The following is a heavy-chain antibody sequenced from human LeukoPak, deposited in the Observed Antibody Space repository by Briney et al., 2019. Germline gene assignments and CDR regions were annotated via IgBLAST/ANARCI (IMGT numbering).Heavy chain of an antibody. CDR3: ARMVVDLNFDY. CDR1: GGSFSSYY. D-gene: IGHD2-15*01. Sequence: SETLSLTCAVYGGSFSSYYWGWIRQPPGKGLGWIGSIYYSGSTYYNPSLKSRVTISVDTSKNQFSLKLSSVTAADTAVYYCARMVVDLNFDYWGQGTLVTVSS. V-gene: IGHV4-39*01. J-gene: IGHJ4*02. CDR2: IYYSGST.